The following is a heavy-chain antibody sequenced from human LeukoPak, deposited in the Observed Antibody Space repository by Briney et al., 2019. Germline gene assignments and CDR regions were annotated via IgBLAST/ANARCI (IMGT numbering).Heavy chain of an antibody. CDR3: ARDYGAADY. J-gene: IGHJ4*02. CDR1: VLRFGSYW. D-gene: IGHD4-17*01. V-gene: IGHV3-7*01. Sequence: GGSLRLSCAASVLRFGSYWMNWFHQAPGKGLEWVANIKQDGSEKYYVDSVKGRFTISRDNAKKSLYLQMNSLRAEDTAVYYCARDYGAADYWGQGTLVTVSS. CDR2: IKQDGSEK.